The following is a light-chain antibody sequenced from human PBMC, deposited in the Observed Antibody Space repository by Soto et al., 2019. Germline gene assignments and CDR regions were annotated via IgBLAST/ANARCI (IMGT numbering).Light chain of an antibody. CDR3: QQYYVTPPT. V-gene: IGKV4-1*01. Sequence: DIVMTQSPDSLAVSLGERATINCKSSQSVLFSSNSKNSLAWYQQRPGQPPKLLIYWASSRECGVPERFSGSGSRTDFTLTISSLQAEDVAVYYCQQYYVTPPTFGGGTKVEIK. CDR2: WAS. CDR1: QSVLFSSNSKNS. J-gene: IGKJ4*01.